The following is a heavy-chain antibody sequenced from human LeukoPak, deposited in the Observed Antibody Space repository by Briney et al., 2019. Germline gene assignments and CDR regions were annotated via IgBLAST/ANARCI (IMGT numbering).Heavy chain of an antibody. V-gene: IGHV4-59*01. CDR1: GGSISSYY. J-gene: IGHJ4*02. CDR3: ARGRAAAGRYYFDH. D-gene: IGHD6-13*01. Sequence: SETLSLTCTVSGGSISSYYWSWIRQPPGKGLEWIGYIYYSGSTNYNPSLKSRVTISVDTSKNQFSLKLSSVTAADTAVYYCARGRAAAGRYYFDHWGQGTLVTVSS. CDR2: IYYSGST.